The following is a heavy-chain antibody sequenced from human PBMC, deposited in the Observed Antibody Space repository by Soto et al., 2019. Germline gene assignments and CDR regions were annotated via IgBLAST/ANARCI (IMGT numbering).Heavy chain of an antibody. CDR2: IVVGSGST. CDR1: GFTFSNSA. J-gene: IGHJ3*02. CDR3: AAELYSGGSCCSFDI. Sequence: GASLKVSCKASGFTFSNSAVQWARQARGQRLAWMGWIVVGSGSTNYEQRFQERVTITRDMSTTTVHMELSSLKSEDTAVYYCAAELYSGGSCCSFDIWGQGTMVTVSS. V-gene: IGHV1-58*01. D-gene: IGHD2-15*01.